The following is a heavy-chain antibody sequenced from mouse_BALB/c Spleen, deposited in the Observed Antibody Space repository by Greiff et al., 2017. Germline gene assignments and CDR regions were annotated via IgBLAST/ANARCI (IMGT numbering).Heavy chain of an antibody. D-gene: IGHD1-1*01. CDR1: GYTFTSYY. Sequence: VQLQQPGAELVKPGASVKLSCKASGYTFTSYYMYWVKQRPGQGLEWIGGINPSNGGTNFNEKFKSKATLTVDKSSSTAYMELSSLTSEDSAVYYCANYYGSSYSYFDYWGKGTTLTVSS. V-gene: IGHV1-53*01. CDR2: INPSNGGT. CDR3: ANYYGSSYSYFDY. J-gene: IGHJ2*01.